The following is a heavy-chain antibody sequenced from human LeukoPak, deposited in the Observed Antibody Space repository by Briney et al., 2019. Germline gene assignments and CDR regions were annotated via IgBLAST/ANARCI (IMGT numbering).Heavy chain of an antibody. V-gene: IGHV3-23*01. Sequence: PGGSLRLSCAASGFTFSSYWMNWVRHAPGKGLEWVSAISGSGGSTYYADSVKGRFTISRDNSKNTLYLQMNSLRAEDTAVYYCAKDTLPGQETQLLCELDYWGQGTLVTVSS. CDR2: ISGSGGST. CDR1: GFTFSSYW. CDR3: AKDTLPGQETQLLCELDY. D-gene: IGHD2-2*01. J-gene: IGHJ4*02.